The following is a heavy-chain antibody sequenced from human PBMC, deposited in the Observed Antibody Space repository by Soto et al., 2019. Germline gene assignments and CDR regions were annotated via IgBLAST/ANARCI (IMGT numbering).Heavy chain of an antibody. D-gene: IGHD1-26*01. CDR1: GGTFSSYA. J-gene: IGHJ4*02. V-gene: IGHV1-69*13. CDR3: ARRSLVGATPGYFDY. CDR2: IIPIFGTA. Sequence: ASVKVSCKASGGTFSSYAISWVRQAPGQGLEWMGGIIPIFGTANYAQKFQGRVTITADESTSTAYMELSSLRSEDTAVYYCARRSLVGATPGYFDYWGQGTLVTVSS.